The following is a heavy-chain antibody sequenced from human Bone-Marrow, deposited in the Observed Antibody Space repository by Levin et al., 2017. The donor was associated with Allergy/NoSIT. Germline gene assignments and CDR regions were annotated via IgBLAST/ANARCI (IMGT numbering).Heavy chain of an antibody. CDR1: GFTFSNYA. V-gene: IGHV3-23*01. J-gene: IGHJ4*02. CDR3: AKDRDFYGSGSLGN. D-gene: IGHD3-10*01. Sequence: GESLKISCAASGFTFSNYAMSWVRQAPGKGLEWVSGISGSGDSTYDGDSVKGRFPISRDNSKNTLYLQMNSLRAEDTAGYYCAKDRDFYGSGSLGNWGQGTLVTVSS. CDR2: ISGSGDST.